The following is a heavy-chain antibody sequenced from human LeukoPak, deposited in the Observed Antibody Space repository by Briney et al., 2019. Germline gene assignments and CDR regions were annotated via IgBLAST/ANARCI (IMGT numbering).Heavy chain of an antibody. CDR1: GYSITSGYY. V-gene: IGHV4-38-2*02. J-gene: IGHJ4*02. CDR3: ARVVNYYDSSGYYSRDFPDYFDY. CDR2: MYHSGST. Sequence: SETLSLTCTISGYSITSGYYWGWIRQPPGKGLEWIGSMYHSGSTYKNSFLESRVTLSVDTSKNQLSLKLRSVTAADTAVYYCARVVNYYDSSGYYSRDFPDYFDYWGQGTLVTVSS. D-gene: IGHD3-22*01.